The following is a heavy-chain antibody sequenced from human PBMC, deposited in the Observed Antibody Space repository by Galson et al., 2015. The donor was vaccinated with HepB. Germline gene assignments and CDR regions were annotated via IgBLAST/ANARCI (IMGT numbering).Heavy chain of an antibody. Sequence: SLRLSCAASGFTFSGSAMHWVRQASGKGLEWVGRIRSKANSYATAYAASVKGRFTISRDDSKNTLYLQMNSLKTEDTAVYYCTTRRFGYYFDYWGQGTLVTVSS. CDR2: IRSKANSYAT. D-gene: IGHD3-16*01. V-gene: IGHV3-73*01. CDR3: TTRRFGYYFDY. CDR1: GFTFSGSA. J-gene: IGHJ4*02.